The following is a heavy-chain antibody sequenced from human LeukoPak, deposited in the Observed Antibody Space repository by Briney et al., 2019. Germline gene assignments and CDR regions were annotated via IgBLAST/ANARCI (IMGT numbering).Heavy chain of an antibody. D-gene: IGHD3-10*01. CDR1: GGSISSSSYY. Sequence: SETLSLTCTVSGGSISSSSYYWGWIRQPPGKGLEWIGSIYYSGSTYYNPSLKSRVTISVDTSKNQFSLKLSSVTAADTAVFYCARGTSMVRGVWDDAFDIWGQGTMITVSS. CDR3: ARGTSMVRGVWDDAFDI. V-gene: IGHV4-39*07. CDR2: IYYSGST. J-gene: IGHJ3*02.